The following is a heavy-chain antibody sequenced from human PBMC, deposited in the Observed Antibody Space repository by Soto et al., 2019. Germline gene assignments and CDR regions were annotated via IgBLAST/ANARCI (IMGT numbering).Heavy chain of an antibody. V-gene: IGHV3-21*01. CDR1: GFTFSSYS. CDR2: ISSSSSYI. J-gene: IGHJ3*02. D-gene: IGHD3-22*01. CDR3: AREDDSSNDAFDI. Sequence: GGSLRLSCAASGFTFSSYSMNWVRQAPGKGLEWVSSISSSSSYIYYADSVKGRFTISRDNAKNSLYLQMNSLRAEDTAVYYCAREDDSSNDAFDIWGQGTMVTVSS.